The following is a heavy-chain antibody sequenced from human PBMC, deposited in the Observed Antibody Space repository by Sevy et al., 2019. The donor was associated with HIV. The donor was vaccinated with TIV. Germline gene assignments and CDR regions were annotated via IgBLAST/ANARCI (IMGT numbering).Heavy chain of an antibody. J-gene: IGHJ3*02. CDR3: AKDRIWELGDAFDI. D-gene: IGHD1-26*01. CDR2: FSASGGST. V-gene: IGHV3-23*01. Sequence: GGSLRLSCAASGFTFSSYAMSWVRQAPGQGLEWVSGFSASGGSTKYVDSVKGRFTISRDNSKNTLSLQMNSLRAEDTAVYYCAKDRIWELGDAFDIWGQGTMVTVSS. CDR1: GFTFSSYA.